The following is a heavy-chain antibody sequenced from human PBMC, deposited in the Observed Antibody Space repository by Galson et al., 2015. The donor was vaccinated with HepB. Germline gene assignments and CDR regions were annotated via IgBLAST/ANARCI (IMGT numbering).Heavy chain of an antibody. CDR1: GYTFTSYG. Sequence: SVKASCKASGYTFTSYGISWVRQARGQGLEWMGWVSGHSGDTNYAQKLQDRLTMTTDTSTGTAYMELRSLRSDDAAVYYCARDGDCRNRRSSDCFDTWGQGTLVTGAS. V-gene: IGHV1-18*04. CDR3: ARDGDCRNRRSSDCFDT. J-gene: IGHJ5*02. D-gene: IGHD2-15*01. CDR2: VSGHSGDT.